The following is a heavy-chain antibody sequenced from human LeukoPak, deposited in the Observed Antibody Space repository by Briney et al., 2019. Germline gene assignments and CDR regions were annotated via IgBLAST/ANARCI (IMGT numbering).Heavy chain of an antibody. CDR3: ARGRYDSSLLEAGYFDY. CDR2: ISAYSGNT. CDR1: GYTFSSYG. D-gene: IGHD3-22*01. Sequence: ASVKVSCKASGYTFSSYGISWVRQAPGQGLEWMGWISAYSGNTNYAQKLQGRVTMTTDTSTSTAYMELRSLRSDDTAVYYCARGRYDSSLLEAGYFDYWGQGTLVTVSS. J-gene: IGHJ4*02. V-gene: IGHV1-18*01.